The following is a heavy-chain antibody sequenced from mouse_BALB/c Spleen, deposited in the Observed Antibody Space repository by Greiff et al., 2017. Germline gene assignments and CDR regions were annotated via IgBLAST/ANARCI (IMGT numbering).Heavy chain of an antibody. Sequence: EVQLHQSGAELVKPGASVKLSCTASGFNIKDTYMHWVKQRPEQGLEWIGRIDPANGNTKYDPKFQGKATITADTSSNTAYLQLSSLTSEDTAVYYCAGEAWFAYWGQGTLVTVSA. V-gene: IGHV14-3*02. CDR3: AGEAWFAY. CDR1: GFNIKDTY. CDR2: IDPANGNT. J-gene: IGHJ3*01.